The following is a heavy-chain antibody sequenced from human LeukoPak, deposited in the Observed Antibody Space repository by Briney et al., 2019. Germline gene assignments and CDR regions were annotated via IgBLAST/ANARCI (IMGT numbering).Heavy chain of an antibody. CDR1: GFTFIGYG. Sequence: PGGSRRLSCEASGFTFIGYGMHWVRQAPGKGLEWVAGISYDGSNQYYTDSVKGRFTISRDNSKNTLYLQMNSLRPEDTAVYYCAKPRGGDSWAFDFWGQGTMVTVSS. CDR3: AKPRGGDSWAFDF. J-gene: IGHJ3*01. V-gene: IGHV3-30*18. CDR2: ISYDGSNQ. D-gene: IGHD2-21*02.